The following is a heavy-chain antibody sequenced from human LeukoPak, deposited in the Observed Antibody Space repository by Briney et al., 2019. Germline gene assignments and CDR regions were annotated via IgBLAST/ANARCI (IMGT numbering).Heavy chain of an antibody. V-gene: IGHV4-4*02. CDR1: GGSISSNDW. Sequence: SETLSLTCAVSGGSISSNDWWSWVRQPPGKGLEWIGEIYHSGSTNYNPSLKSRVTISVDTSKNQFSLKLSSVTAADTAVYYCARVGPLTTKVTTGGVDYWGQGTLVTVSS. CDR3: ARVGPLTTKVTTGGVDY. CDR2: IYHSGST. D-gene: IGHD4-17*01. J-gene: IGHJ4*02.